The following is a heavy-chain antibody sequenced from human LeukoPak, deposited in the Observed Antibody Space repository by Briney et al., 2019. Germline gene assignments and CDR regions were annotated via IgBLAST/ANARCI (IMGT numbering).Heavy chain of an antibody. Sequence: GGSLRLSCAASRFTFSSSAMSWVRQAPGEGLEWVSGISDNGGGTYYADSVKGRFTISRDNSKNMLYLQMNSLRAEDTAVYYCAKESGALGAPLYDYWGQGILVTGSS. CDR1: RFTFSSSA. J-gene: IGHJ4*02. V-gene: IGHV3-23*01. CDR2: ISDNGGGT. D-gene: IGHD4/OR15-4a*01. CDR3: AKESGALGAPLYDY.